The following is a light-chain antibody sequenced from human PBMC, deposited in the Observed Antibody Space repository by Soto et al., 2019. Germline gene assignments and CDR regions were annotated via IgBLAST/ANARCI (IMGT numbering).Light chain of an antibody. CDR1: QSVSSNF. J-gene: IGKJ1*01. V-gene: IGKV3-20*01. CDR3: QQYGSSPRT. Sequence: EIVLTQSPGTLSLSPGDRATLSCRASQSVSSNFLAWYQQKPGQAPRLLIYGASIRATGIPDRFGGSGSGTDFTLTIRRLEPEDFAMYFCQQYGSSPRTFGQGTKVESK. CDR2: GAS.